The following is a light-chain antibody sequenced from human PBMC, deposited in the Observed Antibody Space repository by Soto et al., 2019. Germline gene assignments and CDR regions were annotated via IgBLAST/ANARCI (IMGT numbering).Light chain of an antibody. CDR2: GAS. V-gene: IGKV3-20*01. CDR1: QSVSSSY. J-gene: IGKJ5*01. Sequence: EIVLTQSPGTLSLSPGERATLSCRASQSVSSSYLAWYQQKPGQAPRLLIYGASSRATGIPDRFSGSGSGTDFTLTIIRLEPEDVAVYYCQQYGSSPPTFGQGTRLEIK. CDR3: QQYGSSPPT.